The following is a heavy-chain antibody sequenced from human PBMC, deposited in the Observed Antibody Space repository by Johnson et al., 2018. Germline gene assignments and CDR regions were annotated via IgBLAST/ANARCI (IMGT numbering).Heavy chain of an antibody. Sequence: QVQLVQSGGGVVQPGRSLRLSCAASGFTFSSYGMHWVRQAPGKGLEWVAVISYDGSNKYYADSVKGRFTISRDNSKNTLYLQMNSLRAEDKAVYYGAKVVTMSSSAKHDAFDIWGQGTMVTVSS. CDR3: AKVVTMSSSAKHDAFDI. V-gene: IGHV3-30*18. J-gene: IGHJ3*02. CDR1: GFTFSSYG. CDR2: ISYDGSNK. D-gene: IGHD3-22*01.